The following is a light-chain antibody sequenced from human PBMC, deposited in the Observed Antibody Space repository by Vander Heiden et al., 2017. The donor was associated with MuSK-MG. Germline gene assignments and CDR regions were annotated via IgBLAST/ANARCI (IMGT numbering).Light chain of an antibody. V-gene: IGLV2-23*02. CDR2: DVS. Sequence: QSVPTHPAPVTGSPGQSITISCTGTSSDVGSYNLVSWYQQHPGKAPKLMIYDVSKRPSGVSNRFSGSKSGNTASLTITGLQAEDEADYYCCSYAGSSTCWVFGGGTKLTVL. CDR1: SSDVGSYNL. CDR3: CSYAGSSTCWV. J-gene: IGLJ2*01.